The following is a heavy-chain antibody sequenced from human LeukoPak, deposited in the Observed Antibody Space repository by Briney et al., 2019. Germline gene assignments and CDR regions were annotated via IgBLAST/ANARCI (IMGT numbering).Heavy chain of an antibody. V-gene: IGHV4-34*01. CDR1: GGSFSGYY. J-gene: IGHJ4*02. Sequence: KTSETLSLTCAVYGGSFSGYYWSWIRQPPGKGLEWIGGINHSGSTNYNPSLKSRVTISVDTSKNQFSLKLSSVTAADTAVYYCARGPLRLRYSSSCHFDYWGQGTLVTVSS. CDR3: ARGPLRLRYSSSCHFDY. CDR2: INHSGST. D-gene: IGHD6-13*01.